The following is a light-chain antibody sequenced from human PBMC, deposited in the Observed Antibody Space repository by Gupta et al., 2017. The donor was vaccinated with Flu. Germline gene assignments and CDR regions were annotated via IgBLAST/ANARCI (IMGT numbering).Light chain of an antibody. CDR1: QSVSSN. CDR2: GAS. V-gene: IGKV3-15*01. CDR3: QQYNNWPRT. J-gene: IGKJ2*01. Sequence: ETAMTQSPATLSVSPGERVTLSCRASQSVSSNLAWYQQKGGQAPSLLIYGASTRATGVPARFSGSGSGTEFTLTISSLQSEDFAVYYCQQYNNWPRTFGQGTKLEIK.